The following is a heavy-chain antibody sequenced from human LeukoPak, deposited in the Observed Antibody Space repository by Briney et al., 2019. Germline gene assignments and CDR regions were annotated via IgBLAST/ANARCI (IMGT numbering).Heavy chain of an antibody. Sequence: SETLSLTCTVSGGSISSYYWSWIRQPPGKGLEWIGYIYYSGSTNYNPSLKSRVTISVDTSKNQFSLKLSSVTAADTAVYYCARHMLPGLEWARYYYYYGMDVWGQGTTVTVSS. CDR3: ARHMLPGLEWARYYYYYGMDV. CDR2: IYYSGST. V-gene: IGHV4-59*08. D-gene: IGHD3-3*01. CDR1: GGSISSYY. J-gene: IGHJ6*02.